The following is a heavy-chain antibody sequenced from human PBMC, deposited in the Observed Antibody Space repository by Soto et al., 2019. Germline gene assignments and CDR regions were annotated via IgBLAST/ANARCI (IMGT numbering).Heavy chain of an antibody. CDR3: ARDTSGPEYWLRSSIYGMDV. CDR2: IIPIFGTA. CDR1: GGTFSSYA. J-gene: IGHJ6*02. Sequence: QVQLVQSGAEVKKPGSSVKVSCKASGGTFSSYAISWVRQAPGQVLEWMGGIIPIFGTANYAQKFQGRVTITADKSTSTAYMELSSLRSEDTAVYYCARDTSGPEYWLRSSIYGMDVWGHGTTVTVSS. D-gene: IGHD5-12*01. V-gene: IGHV1-69*06.